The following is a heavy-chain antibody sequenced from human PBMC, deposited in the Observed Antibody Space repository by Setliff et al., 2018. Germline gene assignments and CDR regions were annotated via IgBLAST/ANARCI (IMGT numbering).Heavy chain of an antibody. CDR2: ISSDGTSI. CDR1: GFTFSSDA. Sequence: PGGSLRLSCTASGFTFSSDAMTWVRQTPGKGLEWVSVISSDGTSIYYADSVKGRFVISRDNSMNTLYLQMNRLRAEDTAVFYCVKGSDPYYFYYMDVCGKGTTVTVSS. J-gene: IGHJ6*03. V-gene: IGHV3-23*03. D-gene: IGHD2-21*02. CDR3: VKGSDPYYFYYMDV.